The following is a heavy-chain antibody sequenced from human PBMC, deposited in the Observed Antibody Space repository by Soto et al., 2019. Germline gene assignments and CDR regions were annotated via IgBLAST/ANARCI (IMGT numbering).Heavy chain of an antibody. CDR3: ARDRETTVTTLDYFDY. D-gene: IGHD4-17*01. CDR1: GYSISSGYY. J-gene: IGHJ4*02. V-gene: IGHV4-38-2*02. CDR2: IYHSGST. Sequence: LSLTCAVSGYSISSGYYWGWIRQPPGKGLEWIGSIYHSGSTYYNPSLKSRVTISVDTSKNQFSLKLSSVTAADTAVYYCARDRETTVTTLDYFDYWGQGTLVTVSS.